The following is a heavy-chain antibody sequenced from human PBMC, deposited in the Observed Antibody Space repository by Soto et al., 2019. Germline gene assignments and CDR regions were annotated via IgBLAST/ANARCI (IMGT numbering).Heavy chain of an antibody. CDR2: IYHSGST. Sequence: PSETLSLTCGVSGGSISSGGYSWSWIRQPPGKGLEWIGYIYHSGSTYYNPSLKSRVTISVDRSKNQFSLKLSSVTAADTAVYCCARAPARYYYDSSGYYYGDYFDYWGQGTLVTVSS. CDR1: GGSISSGGYS. D-gene: IGHD3-22*01. V-gene: IGHV4-30-2*01. CDR3: ARAPARYYYDSSGYYYGDYFDY. J-gene: IGHJ4*02.